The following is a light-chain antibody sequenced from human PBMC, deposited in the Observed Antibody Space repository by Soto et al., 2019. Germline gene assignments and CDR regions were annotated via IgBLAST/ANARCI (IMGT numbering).Light chain of an antibody. CDR3: TSWDDSLNAVV. CDR2: NNN. CDR1: SSNIGSYT. Sequence: QSVLTQPPSASGTPGQRVTISCSGSSSNIGSYTVNWYLQLPGTAPKLLIYNNNHRPSGVPDRFSGSKSGTSASLAISGLQSDDEAHYYCTSWDDSLNAVVFGGGTKLSVL. V-gene: IGLV1-44*01. J-gene: IGLJ2*01.